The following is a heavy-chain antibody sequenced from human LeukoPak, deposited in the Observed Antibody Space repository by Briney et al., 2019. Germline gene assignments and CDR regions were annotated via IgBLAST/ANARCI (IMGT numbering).Heavy chain of an antibody. CDR1: GFTFSNYA. CDR3: AKDSGALAAYGQYYFDY. Sequence: PGGSLRLSCAASGFTFSNYAMSWVRRVPGKGLEWVSSLSGNGDSPYYVDSVKGRFTISRDNSKNTLYLQMSSLRAEDTAVYYCAKDSGALAAYGQYYFDYWGQGTLVTVSS. D-gene: IGHD1-26*01. CDR2: LSGNGDSP. J-gene: IGHJ4*02. V-gene: IGHV3-23*01.